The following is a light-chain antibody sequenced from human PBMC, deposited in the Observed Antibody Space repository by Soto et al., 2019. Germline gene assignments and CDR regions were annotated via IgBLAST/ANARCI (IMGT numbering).Light chain of an antibody. V-gene: IGLV2-14*01. CDR2: DVS. Sequence: QSALTQPASVSGSPGQSITISCTGTSSDVGGYNYVSWYQQHPGKAPKLMIYDVSTRPSGVSNRFSGSKSGNMASLTISGLQAEDEGDYYCSSYTSSSTLVGFGGGTKRTVL. CDR1: SSDVGGYNY. J-gene: IGLJ2*01. CDR3: SSYTSSSTLVG.